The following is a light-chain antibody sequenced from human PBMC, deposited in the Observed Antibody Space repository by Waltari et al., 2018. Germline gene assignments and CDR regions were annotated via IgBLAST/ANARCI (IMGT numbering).Light chain of an antibody. CDR2: RAS. CDR1: QSVGSSS. V-gene: IGKV3-20*01. Sequence: EIVLKQSPGTASLSPGERVTLSCRASQSVGSSSLAWYQQKPGQAPRLVIYRASRRATGSPDRFSCSGSGTDVSLTISRLEPEDFAVYYCQQHGTLPATFGQGTKVEIK. J-gene: IGKJ1*01. CDR3: QQHGTLPAT.